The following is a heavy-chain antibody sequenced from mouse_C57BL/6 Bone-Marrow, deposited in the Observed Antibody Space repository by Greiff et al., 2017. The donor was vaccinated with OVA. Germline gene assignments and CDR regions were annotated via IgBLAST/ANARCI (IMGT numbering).Heavy chain of an antibody. CDR3: TTGRYYYGSIPWYFDV. CDR1: GYTFTSYW. J-gene: IGHJ1*03. V-gene: IGHV1-55*01. D-gene: IGHD1-1*01. CDR2: IYPGSGST. Sequence: QVQLQQPGAELVKPGASVKMSCKASGYTFTSYWITWVKQRPGQGLEWIGDIYPGSGSTNYNEKFKSKATLTVDTSSSTAYMQLSSLTSEDTAVYYCTTGRYYYGSIPWYFDVWGTGTTVTVSS.